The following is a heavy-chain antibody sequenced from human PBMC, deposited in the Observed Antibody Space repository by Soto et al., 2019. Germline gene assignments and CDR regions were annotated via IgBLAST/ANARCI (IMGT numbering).Heavy chain of an antibody. V-gene: IGHV3-74*01. J-gene: IGHJ4*02. D-gene: IGHD6-13*01. Sequence: EVPLVESGGGLVQPGGSLRLSCAASGFTFSSYWMHWVRQAPGKGLVWVSRIKSDGSSTSYADSVKGRFTISRDNDKNTLYLQMNSLRAEDTAVYYCARGGSSSWFRGLDYWGQGTLVTVSS. CDR1: GFTFSSYW. CDR3: ARGGSSSWFRGLDY. CDR2: IKSDGSST.